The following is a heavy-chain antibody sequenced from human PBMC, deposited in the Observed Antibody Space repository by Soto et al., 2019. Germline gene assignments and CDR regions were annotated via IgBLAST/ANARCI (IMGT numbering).Heavy chain of an antibody. CDR1: GGSISSSSYY. CDR2: IYYSGST. V-gene: IGHV4-39*01. J-gene: IGHJ6*03. Sequence: QLQLQESGPGLVKPSETLSLTCTVSGGSISSSSYYWGWIRQPPGKGLEWIGSIYYSGSTYYNPSLKSRVTISVDTSKNQFSLKLSSVTAADTAVYYCARHFLSEDIVATISSYYYYMDVWGKGTTVTVSS. CDR3: ARHFLSEDIVATISSYYYYMDV. D-gene: IGHD5-12*01.